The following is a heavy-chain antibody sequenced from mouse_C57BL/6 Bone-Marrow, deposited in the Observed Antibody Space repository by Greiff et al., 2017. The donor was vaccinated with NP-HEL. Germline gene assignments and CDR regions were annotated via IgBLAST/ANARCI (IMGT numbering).Heavy chain of an antibody. J-gene: IGHJ3*01. CDR3: ARSGTVWD. D-gene: IGHD3-1*01. CDR2: IDPNSGGT. CDR1: GYTFTSYW. Sequence: QVQLKQPGAELVKPGASVKLSCKASGYTFTSYWMHWVKQRPGRGLEWIGRIDPNSGGTKYNEKFKSKSTLTVDKPSSTAYMQRSSLTSEDSAVYYCARSGTVWDWGQGTLVTVSA. V-gene: IGHV1-72*01.